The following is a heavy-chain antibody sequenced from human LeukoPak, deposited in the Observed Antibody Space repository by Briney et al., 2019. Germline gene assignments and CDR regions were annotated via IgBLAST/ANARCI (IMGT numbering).Heavy chain of an antibody. J-gene: IGHJ6*04. CDR1: GFTFRKYE. CDR2: INIIGSTI. Sequence: PGGSLRLSCAASGFTFRKYEMIWVRQAPGKGLECVSYINIIGSTIYYPDAVKGRFTLSRANVKNPLYLQMKRLQAEGTAVVFFAERGITMNGGVWGKGTAVSISS. CDR3: AERGITMNGGV. V-gene: IGHV3-48*03. D-gene: IGHD3-22*01.